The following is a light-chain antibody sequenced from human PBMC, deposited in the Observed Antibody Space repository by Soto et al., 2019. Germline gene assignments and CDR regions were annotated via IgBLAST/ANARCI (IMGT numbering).Light chain of an antibody. J-gene: IGKJ1*01. Sequence: HTSPSASTVTATLPDLITPSFGASQSIGTWLAWHQQKPGKAPKLLIYKASTLKSGVPSRFSGSGSGTEFTLTISSLQPDDFATYYCQHYNSYSEAFGQGTKVDIK. CDR2: KAS. V-gene: IGKV1-5*03. CDR3: QHYNSYSEA. CDR1: QSIGTW.